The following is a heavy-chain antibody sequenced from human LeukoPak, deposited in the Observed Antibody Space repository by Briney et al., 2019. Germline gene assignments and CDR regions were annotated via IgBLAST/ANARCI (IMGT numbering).Heavy chain of an antibody. CDR3: AKGGHGRREHSGYSRSASTD. Sequence: GGCLRLSCAASGFTFSSYAMSWVRQAPGKGLEWVSAISGSGGSTYYADSVKGRFTISRDNSKNTLYLQMNSLRAEDTAVYYCAKGGHGRREHSGYSRSASTDWGQGTLVTVSS. CDR2: ISGSGGST. V-gene: IGHV3-23*01. D-gene: IGHD3-22*01. CDR1: GFTFSSYA. J-gene: IGHJ4*02.